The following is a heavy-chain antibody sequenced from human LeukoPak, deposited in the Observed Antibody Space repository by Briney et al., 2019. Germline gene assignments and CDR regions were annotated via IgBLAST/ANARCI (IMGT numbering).Heavy chain of an antibody. V-gene: IGHV3-33*01. D-gene: IGHD4-17*01. CDR2: IWYDGSNK. CDR3: AREYTVTTYDFDY. J-gene: IGHJ4*02. CDR1: GFSFSNYG. Sequence: GGSLRLSCAASGFSFSNYGMHWVRQAPGKGLEWVAVIWYDGSNKYYADSVKGRFTISRDNSKTTLYVQMNSLRAEDTAVYYCAREYTVTTYDFDYWGQGTLVTVSS.